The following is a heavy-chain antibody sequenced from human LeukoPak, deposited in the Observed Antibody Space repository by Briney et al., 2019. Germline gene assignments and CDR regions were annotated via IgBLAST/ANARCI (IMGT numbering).Heavy chain of an antibody. CDR2: MNPNSGNT. D-gene: IGHD2-2*01. CDR3: ARVVVVVPAAKVWFDP. Sequence: ASVKVSCKASGYTFTSYDINWVRQATGQGLEWMGWMNPNSGNTGYAQKFQGRVTITRNTSISTAYMELSSLRSEDTAVYYCARVVVVVPAAKVWFDPWGQGTLVTVSS. J-gene: IGHJ5*02. CDR1: GYTFTSYD. V-gene: IGHV1-8*03.